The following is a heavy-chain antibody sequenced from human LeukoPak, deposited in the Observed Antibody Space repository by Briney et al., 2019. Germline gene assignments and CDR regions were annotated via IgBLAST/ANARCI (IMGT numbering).Heavy chain of an antibody. Sequence: PGGSLRLSCAAPGFTFSNSGMSWVRQAPGKGLEWVSAITGSGDNTYYADSVKGRFTISRDNSKNTLYLQMGSLRAEDTAVYYCAKMGGYSDYWGQGTLVTVSS. J-gene: IGHJ4*02. V-gene: IGHV3-23*01. CDR3: AKMGGYSDY. D-gene: IGHD3-16*01. CDR1: GFTFSNSG. CDR2: ITGSGDNT.